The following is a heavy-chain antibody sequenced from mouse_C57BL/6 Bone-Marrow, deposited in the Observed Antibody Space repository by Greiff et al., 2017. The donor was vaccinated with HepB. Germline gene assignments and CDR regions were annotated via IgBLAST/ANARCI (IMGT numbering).Heavy chain of an antibody. D-gene: IGHD1-1*01. CDR1: GYSFTDYN. V-gene: IGHV1-39*01. Sequence: VQLKQSGPELVKPGASVKISCKASGYSFTDYNMNWVKQSNGKSLEWIGVINPNYGTTSYNQKFKGKATLTVDQSSSTAYMQLNILTSEDSAVYYWARRGLLRYYYAMDYWGQGTSVTVSS. CDR2: INPNYGTT. J-gene: IGHJ4*01. CDR3: ARRGLLRYYYAMDY.